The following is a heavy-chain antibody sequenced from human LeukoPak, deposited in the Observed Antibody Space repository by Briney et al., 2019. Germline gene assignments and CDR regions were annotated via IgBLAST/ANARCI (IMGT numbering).Heavy chain of an antibody. D-gene: IGHD3-22*01. J-gene: IGHJ4*02. CDR3: ARDFYYDSSGYQGVFDH. CDR2: ISYDGSNK. CDR1: GFTFSSYA. Sequence: PGGSLRLSCAASGFTFSSYAMHWVRQAPGKGLEWVAVISYDGSNKYYADSVKGRFTISRDNSKNTLYLQMNSLRAEDTAVYYCARDFYYDSSGYQGVFDHWGQGTLVTVSS. V-gene: IGHV3-30-3*01.